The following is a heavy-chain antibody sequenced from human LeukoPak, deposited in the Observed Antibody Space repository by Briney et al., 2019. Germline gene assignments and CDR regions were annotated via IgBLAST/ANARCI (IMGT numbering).Heavy chain of an antibody. J-gene: IGHJ4*02. V-gene: IGHV3-7*03. Sequence: PGGSLRLSCAASGFTFRDYTMNWVRQAPGKGLEWVANIKQDGSEKYYVDSVKGRFTISRDNAKNSLYLQMNSLRAEDTAVYYCARDHIAAAGTGGFDYWGQGTLVTVSS. CDR3: ARDHIAAAGTGGFDY. CDR1: GFTFRDYT. CDR2: IKQDGSEK. D-gene: IGHD6-13*01.